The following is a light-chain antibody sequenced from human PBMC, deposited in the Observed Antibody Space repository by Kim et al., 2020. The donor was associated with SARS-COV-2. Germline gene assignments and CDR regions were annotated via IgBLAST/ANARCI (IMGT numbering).Light chain of an antibody. CDR2: GAS. J-gene: IGKJ5*01. Sequence: PGERATRACRDSQSVSCSLAWYQQKPGQAPRLLIYGASTRATGIPARFSGSGSGTEFTLTISSLQSEDVAVYYCQQYNNWPPAITFGQGTRLEIK. V-gene: IGKV3-15*01. CDR3: QQYNNWPPAIT. CDR1: QSVSCS.